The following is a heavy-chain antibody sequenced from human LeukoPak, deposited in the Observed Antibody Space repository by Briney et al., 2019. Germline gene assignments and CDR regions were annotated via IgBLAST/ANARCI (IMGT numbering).Heavy chain of an antibody. CDR2: IRQDGDTK. J-gene: IGHJ3*02. D-gene: IGHD3-9*01. Sequence: GGSLRLSCAASGFPFNAYWMTWVRQAPGKGLEWVVNIRQDGDTKYYADSVKGRFTISRDNAKKSLYLQLNSLRADDTAVYYCARDLPDILAGHSDDAFDIWGQGTMVTVSS. V-gene: IGHV3-7*03. CDR3: ARDLPDILAGHSDDAFDI. CDR1: GFPFNAYW.